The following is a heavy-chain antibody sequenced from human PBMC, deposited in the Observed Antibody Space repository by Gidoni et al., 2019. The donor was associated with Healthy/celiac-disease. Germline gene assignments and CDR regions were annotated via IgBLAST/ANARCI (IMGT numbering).Heavy chain of an antibody. CDR2: IYYSGST. CDR3: ARRVGGYCSGGSCSHEAFDI. V-gene: IGHV4-39*01. J-gene: IGHJ3*02. CDR1: GGSLSSSSYY. Sequence: QLQLQESGPGLVKPSETLSLTCTVSGGSLSSSSYYWGWIRQPPGKGLEWIGSIYYSGSTYYNPSLKSRVTISVDTSKNQFSLKLSSVTAADTAVYYCARRVGGYCSGGSCSHEAFDIWGQGTMVTVSS. D-gene: IGHD2-15*01.